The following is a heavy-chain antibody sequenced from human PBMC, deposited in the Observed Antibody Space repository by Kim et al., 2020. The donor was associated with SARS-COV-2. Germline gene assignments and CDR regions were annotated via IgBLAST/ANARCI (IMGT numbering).Heavy chain of an antibody. Sequence: GGSLRLSCGASGFTFSDSAMHWVRRAPGKGLEWVGRIRSKVNGYATAYSASVRGRFTISRDDSRNTAYLQMNSLKTEDTAVYYCTRVPGTTLAFWYAFDIWGQGTMVAVSS. V-gene: IGHV3-73*01. CDR1: GFTFSDSA. CDR2: IRSKVNGYAT. CDR3: TRVPGTTLAFWYAFDI. J-gene: IGHJ3*02. D-gene: IGHD1-1*01.